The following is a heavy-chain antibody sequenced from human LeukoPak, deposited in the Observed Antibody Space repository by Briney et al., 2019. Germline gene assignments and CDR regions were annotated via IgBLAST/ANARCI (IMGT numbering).Heavy chain of an antibody. V-gene: IGHV3-21*01. J-gene: IGHJ6*02. CDR1: GFTFSSYS. D-gene: IGHD3-3*01. CDR2: ISSSSSYI. CDR3: ARVGGNYDFWSGYYYYYYYGMDV. Sequence: GGSLRLSCAASGFTFSSYSMNWVRQAPGKGLEWVSSISSSSSYIYYADSVKGRFTISRDSAKNSLYLQMNSLRAEDTAVYYCARVGGNYDFWSGYYYYYYYGMDVWGQGTTVTVSS.